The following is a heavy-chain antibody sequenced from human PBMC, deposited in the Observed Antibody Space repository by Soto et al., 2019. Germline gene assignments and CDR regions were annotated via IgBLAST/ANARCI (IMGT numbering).Heavy chain of an antibody. D-gene: IGHD3-10*01. CDR3: ATDYYGSGGYYYYYYGMDV. CDR2: IKRKTDGGTT. V-gene: IGHV3-15*01. J-gene: IGHJ6*02. Sequence: GGPLRLSCAASGFTFSNAWMSWVRQAPGKGLEWVGRIKRKTDGGTTDYAAPVKGRFTISRDDSKNTLYLQRNSLKTEDTAVYYWATDYYGSGGYYYYYYGMDVWGQGTTVTVSS. CDR1: GFTFSNAW.